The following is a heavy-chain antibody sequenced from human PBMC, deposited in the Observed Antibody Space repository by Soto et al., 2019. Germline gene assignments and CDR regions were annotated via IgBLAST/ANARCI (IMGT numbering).Heavy chain of an antibody. CDR1: GGSISSGDYY. J-gene: IGHJ4*02. Sequence: QVQLQESGPGLVKPSQTLSLTCTVSGGSISSGDYYWSWIRQPPGKGLEWIGYIYYSGSTYYNPSLKSRVTISVATSKNQFSLKLSSVTAADTAVYYCARDGKGKISGWTPYFDYWGQGTLVTVSS. CDR2: IYYSGST. CDR3: ARDGKGKISGWTPYFDY. D-gene: IGHD6-19*01. V-gene: IGHV4-30-4*01.